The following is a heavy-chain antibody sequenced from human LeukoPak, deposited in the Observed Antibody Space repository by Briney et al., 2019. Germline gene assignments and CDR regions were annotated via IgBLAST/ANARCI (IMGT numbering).Heavy chain of an antibody. Sequence: SVKVSCKASGGTFRSYAISWGLQAPGQGLEWMGGIIPIFGTANYAQKFQGRVTITADESTSTAYMELSSLRSEDTAVYYCAREDPAYSGIYFSRFDYWGQGTLVTVSS. CDR1: GGTFRSYA. CDR3: AREDPAYSGIYFSRFDY. CDR2: IIPIFGTA. J-gene: IGHJ4*02. D-gene: IGHD1-26*01. V-gene: IGHV1-69*13.